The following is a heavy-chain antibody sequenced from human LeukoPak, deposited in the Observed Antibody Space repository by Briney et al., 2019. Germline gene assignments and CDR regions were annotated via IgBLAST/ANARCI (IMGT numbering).Heavy chain of an antibody. Sequence: SETLSLTCNVSGYSISSGYYWGWIRQPPGKGLEYIGSIFHTGSADYNPSLKSRVTSSVDTSKNQFSLKLNSVTAADTAVYYCVREREKQWLFWGQGTLVPVSS. CDR3: VREREKQWLF. CDR1: GYSISSGYY. D-gene: IGHD6-19*01. V-gene: IGHV4-38-2*02. J-gene: IGHJ4*02. CDR2: IFHTGSA.